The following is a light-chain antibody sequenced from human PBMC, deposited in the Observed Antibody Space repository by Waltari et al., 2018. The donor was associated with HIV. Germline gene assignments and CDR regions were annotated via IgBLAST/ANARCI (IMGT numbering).Light chain of an antibody. CDR2: AAS. CDR3: QQSYSSWT. CDR1: QSISSY. Sequence: GDRVTITCRASQSISSYLNWYQQKPGIAPKLLIYAASSLQSGVPSRFSGSGSGTDFTLTISSLQPEDFAIYYCQQSYSSWTFGQGTKVEIK. V-gene: IGKV1-39*01. J-gene: IGKJ1*01.